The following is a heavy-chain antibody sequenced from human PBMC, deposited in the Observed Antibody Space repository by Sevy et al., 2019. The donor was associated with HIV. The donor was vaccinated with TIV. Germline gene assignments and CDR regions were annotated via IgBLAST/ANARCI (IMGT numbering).Heavy chain of an antibody. Sequence: GGSRRLSCAASGFTFSSYWMHWVRQAPGKGLVWVSRIKTDGSDTSYADSVKGRFTISRDNTKNTLYLQMNSLRAEDTAVYYCARRPTDQSGSSWFDPWGQGTLVTVSS. CDR1: GFTFSSYW. J-gene: IGHJ5*02. D-gene: IGHD1-26*01. CDR2: IKTDGSDT. CDR3: ARRPTDQSGSSWFDP. V-gene: IGHV3-74*01.